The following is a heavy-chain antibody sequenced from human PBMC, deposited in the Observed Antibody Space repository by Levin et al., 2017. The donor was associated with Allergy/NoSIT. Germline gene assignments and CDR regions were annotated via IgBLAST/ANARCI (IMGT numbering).Heavy chain of an antibody. V-gene: IGHV4-59*01. CDR1: GGSISSYY. Sequence: SETLSLTCTVSGGSISSYYWSWIRQPPGKGLEWIGYIYYSGSTNYNPSLKSRVTISVDTSKNQFSLNLSSVTAADTAVYYCARGTETVNYFDYWGQGTLVTVSS. D-gene: IGHD1-1*01. CDR2: IYYSGST. J-gene: IGHJ4*02. CDR3: ARGTETVNYFDY.